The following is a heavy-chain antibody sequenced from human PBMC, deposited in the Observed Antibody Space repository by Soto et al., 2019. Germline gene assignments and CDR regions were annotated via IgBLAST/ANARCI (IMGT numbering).Heavy chain of an antibody. CDR1: GGSISSSSYY. CDR3: ARQDRGSYFYYYYGMDV. Sequence: PSETLSLTCTVSGGSISSSSYYWGWIRQPPGKGLEWIGSIYYSGSTYYNPPLKSRVTISVDTSKNQFSLKLSSVTAADTAVYYCARQDRGSYFYYYYGMDVWGQGTTVTVSS. J-gene: IGHJ6*02. V-gene: IGHV4-39*01. D-gene: IGHD1-26*01. CDR2: IYYSGST.